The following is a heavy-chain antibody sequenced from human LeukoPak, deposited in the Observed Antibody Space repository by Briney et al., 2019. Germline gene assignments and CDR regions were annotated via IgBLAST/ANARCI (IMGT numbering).Heavy chain of an antibody. J-gene: IGHJ3*02. D-gene: IGHD3-22*01. Sequence: SSETLSLTCAVYGGSFSGYYWGWIRQPPGKGLEWIGEINHSGSTNYNPSLKSRVTISVDTSKNQFSLKLSSVTAADTAVYYCAKSSYYYDSSGYYVAFDIWGQGTMVTVSS. CDR2: INHSGST. CDR3: AKSSYYYDSSGYYVAFDI. CDR1: GGSFSGYY. V-gene: IGHV4-34*01.